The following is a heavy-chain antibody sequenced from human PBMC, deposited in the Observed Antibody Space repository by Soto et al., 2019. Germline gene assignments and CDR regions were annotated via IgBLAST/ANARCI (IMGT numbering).Heavy chain of an antibody. Sequence: SLRLSCAASGFTFSSYGMHWVRQAPGKGLEWVAVISYDGSNKYYADSVKGRFTISRDNSKNTLYLQMNSLRAEDTAVYYCAKGDDYYGTGNWFDPWGQGTLVTVSS. J-gene: IGHJ5*02. CDR2: ISYDGSNK. CDR3: AKGDDYYGTGNWFDP. D-gene: IGHD3-10*01. CDR1: GFTFSSYG. V-gene: IGHV3-30*18.